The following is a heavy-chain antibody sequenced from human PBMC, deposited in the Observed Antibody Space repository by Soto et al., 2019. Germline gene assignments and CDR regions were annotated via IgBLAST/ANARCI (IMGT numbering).Heavy chain of an antibody. Sequence: EVQLLESGGGLVRPGGSLTLSCAVSGFTFTNYGINWVRQAPGKGLEWVSSVSKSDYTYYSESVKGRFTISRDNARNSVSLQLDALRPADTAVYYCTRADSIIIPSVAYFGGQGTLVTGSS. V-gene: IGHV3-21*01. J-gene: IGHJ4*02. D-gene: IGHD3-22*01. CDR3: TRADSIIIPSVAYF. CDR1: GFTFTNYG. CDR2: VSKSDYT.